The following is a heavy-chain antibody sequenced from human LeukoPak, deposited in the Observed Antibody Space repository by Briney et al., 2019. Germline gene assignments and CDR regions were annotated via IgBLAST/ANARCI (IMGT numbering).Heavy chain of an antibody. CDR1: GYTFTGYY. CDR3: ARDLGSYSLDY. CDR2: INPNSGGT. D-gene: IGHD1-26*01. J-gene: IGHJ4*02. Sequence: ASVKVSCKASGYTFTGYYMHWVRQAPGQGLEWMGWINPNSGGTNYAQKFQGWVTMTRDTSISTAYMELNRLRSDDTAVYYCARDLGSYSLDYWAQGTLVTVSS. V-gene: IGHV1-2*04.